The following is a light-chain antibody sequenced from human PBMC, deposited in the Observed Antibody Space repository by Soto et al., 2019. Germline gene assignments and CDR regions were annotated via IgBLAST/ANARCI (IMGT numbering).Light chain of an antibody. CDR1: QSISSY. J-gene: IGKJ2*01. Sequence: DIQMTQSQSSLSASVGDRVTITCRASQSISSYFNWYQQKPGKAPKLLIYAASSLQSGVPSRFSGSGSGTDFTLTISSLQPEDFATYYCQQSYSTPYTFGQGTKLDIK. CDR3: QQSYSTPYT. V-gene: IGKV1-39*01. CDR2: AAS.